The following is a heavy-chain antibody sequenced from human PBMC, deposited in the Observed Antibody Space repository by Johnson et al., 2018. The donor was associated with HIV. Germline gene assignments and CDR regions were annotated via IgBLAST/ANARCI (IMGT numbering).Heavy chain of an antibody. CDR2: ISSSGST. J-gene: IGHJ3*02. D-gene: IGHD6-13*01. Sequence: QVQLVESGGGLVKPGGSLRLSCAASGFTFSDYYMSWIRQAPGKGLEWVSYISSSGSTGYADSMKGRFTISRDNARNSLYLQMNSLRAEDTALYFCARGKGAAAGLDAFDIWGQGIMVTVSS. CDR1: GFTFSDYY. V-gene: IGHV3-11*01. CDR3: ARGKGAAAGLDAFDI.